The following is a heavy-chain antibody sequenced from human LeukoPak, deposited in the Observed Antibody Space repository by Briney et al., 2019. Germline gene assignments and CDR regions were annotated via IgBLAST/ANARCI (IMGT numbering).Heavy chain of an antibody. Sequence: SETLSLTCTVSGDSIRSNNYYWGLIRQPPGKGLEWIGSIYDTGSTFYNPSLKSRVIISVDTSKNQFSLKLSSVTAADTAVYYCQSRFLEWLLDYWGQGTLVTVSS. CDR1: GDSIRSNNYY. V-gene: IGHV4-39*01. CDR3: QSRFLEWLLDY. J-gene: IGHJ4*02. CDR2: IYDTGST. D-gene: IGHD3-3*01.